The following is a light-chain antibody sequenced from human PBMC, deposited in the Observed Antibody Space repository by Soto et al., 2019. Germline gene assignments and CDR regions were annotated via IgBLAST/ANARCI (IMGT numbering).Light chain of an antibody. J-gene: IGKJ1*01. CDR1: QSISSR. V-gene: IGKV1-5*01. CDR2: DAS. Sequence: DIHIAYSSCTLSSSVGDRVTITCRASQSISSRLAWYQQKPGKAPKLLIYDASSLESGVPSRFSGSGSGTEFTLTISSLQPDDFATYYCQQYNSYWTFGQGTKVDI. CDR3: QQYNSYWT.